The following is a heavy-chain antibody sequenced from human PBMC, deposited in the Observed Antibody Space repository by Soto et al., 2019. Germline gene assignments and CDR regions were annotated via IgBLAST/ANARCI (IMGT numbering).Heavy chain of an antibody. D-gene: IGHD1-1*01. CDR2: IIPIFGIT. CDR1: GGTFSGYA. Sequence: QAQLMQSGAEVKEPGSSVKVSCKASGGTFSGYAISWVRQAPGQGLKWLGGIIPIFGITNYAQKFQNRLTIAADESSATVYMDLRSLTSEDSAIYYCARDPRSITGTTSSEDFQHWGQGTLVSVS. CDR3: ARDPRSITGTTSSEDFQH. V-gene: IGHV1-69*01. J-gene: IGHJ1*01.